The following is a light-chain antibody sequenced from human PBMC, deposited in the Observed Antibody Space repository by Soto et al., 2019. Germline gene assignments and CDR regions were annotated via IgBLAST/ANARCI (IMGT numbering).Light chain of an antibody. CDR3: QQYGSSPWT. Sequence: EIVLTQSPDTLSLSPGERAALSCRASQGVSRTSLAWYQQKPGQAPRLLIYDTSSRATGIPDRVSGSGAGTDFSLTISRLEPEDSAVYYCQQYGSSPWTFGQGTRVEIK. V-gene: IGKV3-20*01. J-gene: IGKJ1*01. CDR2: DTS. CDR1: QGVSRTS.